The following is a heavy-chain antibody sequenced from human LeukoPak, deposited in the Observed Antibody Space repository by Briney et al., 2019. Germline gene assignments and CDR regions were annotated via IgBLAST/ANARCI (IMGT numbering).Heavy chain of an antibody. CDR1: GFTFSRYW. V-gene: IGHV3-7*02. CDR3: ASGGPHYYDTSGYYGIDY. Sequence: GGSLRLSCAASGFTFSRYWMSWVRQAPGKGLEWVANIKQDGSEKYYVDSVKGRFTISRDNAQNSLYLQMNSLRAEDTAVYYCASGGPHYYDTSGYYGIDYWGQGSLVTVSS. D-gene: IGHD3-22*01. CDR2: IKQDGSEK. J-gene: IGHJ4*02.